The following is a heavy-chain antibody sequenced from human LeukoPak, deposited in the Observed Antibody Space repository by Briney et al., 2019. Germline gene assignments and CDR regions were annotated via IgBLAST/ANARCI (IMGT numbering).Heavy chain of an antibody. Sequence: PAGSLRLSCAASGFTFSTYWMHWVRQAPGKVLVWVSRINSDGSSTSYADSVKDRFTISRDNAKNTLYLQMNSLRAEDTAVYYCARVRYSSGWPHFDYWGQGTLVTVSS. D-gene: IGHD6-19*01. CDR2: INSDGSST. J-gene: IGHJ4*02. CDR1: GFTFSTYW. V-gene: IGHV3-74*01. CDR3: ARVRYSSGWPHFDY.